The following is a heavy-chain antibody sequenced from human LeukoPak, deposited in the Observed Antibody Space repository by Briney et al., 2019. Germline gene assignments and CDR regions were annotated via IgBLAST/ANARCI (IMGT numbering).Heavy chain of an antibody. Sequence: PSETLSLTCTVSGGSISSSTYYWGWIRQPPGKGLEWIGSIFYSGRTYYNPSLKSRVTMSVDTSKNQFSLKLSSVTAADTAVYYCARVNLKWIQLWLSSPSFDYWGQGTLVTVSS. J-gene: IGHJ4*02. CDR3: ARVNLKWIQLWLSSPSFDY. CDR1: GGSISSSTYY. V-gene: IGHV4-39*07. CDR2: IFYSGRT. D-gene: IGHD5-18*01.